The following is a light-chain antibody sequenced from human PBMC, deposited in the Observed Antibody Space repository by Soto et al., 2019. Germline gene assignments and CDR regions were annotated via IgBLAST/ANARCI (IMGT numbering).Light chain of an antibody. CDR1: QSLVHSDGNTY. CDR3: MQGTHWPRT. CDR2: KVS. J-gene: IGKJ1*01. V-gene: IGKV2-30*02. Sequence: DVVMTQSPLSLPVTLGQPASISCRSSQSLVHSDGNTYLNWFQQRPGQSPRRLIYKVSNRDSGVPGRFSGSGSGTHSTPKISRVEAEDVGVYYCMQGTHWPRTFGQGTRVEIK.